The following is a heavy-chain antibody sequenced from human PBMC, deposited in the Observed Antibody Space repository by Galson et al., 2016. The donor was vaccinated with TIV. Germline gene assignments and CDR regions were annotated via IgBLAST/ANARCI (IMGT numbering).Heavy chain of an antibody. CDR2: VSPLLGTA. J-gene: IGHJ6*02. D-gene: IGHD5-18*01. Sequence: SVKVACKASGGTFSTYPGKGGRQAPGQGREGMGGVSPLLGTANYAQKVQGRVTITADESTSTLYMQLSSLRSEDTAVYYCAKDRNTAMDTYYYYYGMDVWGQGTTGTVS. CDR1: GGTFSTYP. V-gene: IGHV1-69*13. CDR3: AKDRNTAMDTYYYYYGMDV.